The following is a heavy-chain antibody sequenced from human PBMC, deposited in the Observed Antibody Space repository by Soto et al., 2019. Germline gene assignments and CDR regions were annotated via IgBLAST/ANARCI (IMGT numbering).Heavy chain of an antibody. CDR1: VDSITINH. D-gene: IGHD4-4*01. CDR3: ARVSMSTVSWGFDP. Sequence: PSETLCLTCAVSVDSITINHWNWIRQPPGRGLEWIGYIYNSGTTKYNPSLKSRVIISVDTSKNQLSLKLSSVTAADTAVHYRARVSMSTVSWGFDPWGQGTMVTGSS. V-gene: IGHV4-59*01. CDR2: IYNSGTT. J-gene: IGHJ5*02.